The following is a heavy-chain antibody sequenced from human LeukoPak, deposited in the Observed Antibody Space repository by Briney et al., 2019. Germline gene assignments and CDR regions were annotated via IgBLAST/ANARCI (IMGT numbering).Heavy chain of an antibody. CDR3: AKGLVGSSIADFFDY. CDR1: GFTFTTYS. CDR2: ISSGSSSI. D-gene: IGHD6-6*01. J-gene: IGHJ4*02. V-gene: IGHV3-21*04. Sequence: GGSLRLSCEASGFTFTTYSMTWVRQAPGKGLEWVSIISSGSSSIFSADALKGRFTISRDNAKNSLYLQMNSLRGEDMALYYCAKGLVGSSIADFFDYWGQGILVTVSS.